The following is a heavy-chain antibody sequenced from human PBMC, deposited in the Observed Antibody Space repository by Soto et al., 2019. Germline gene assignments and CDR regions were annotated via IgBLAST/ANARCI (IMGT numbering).Heavy chain of an antibody. Sequence: PGGSLRLSCADSGFTFTDYGMHWVRQAPGKGLEWVAVISYDGSNKNYADSVKGRFTISRDNSKNTLYLQMNSLRAEDTAVYYCAKDTYYHDSSGYYVFDYWGQGILVTVSS. D-gene: IGHD3-22*01. J-gene: IGHJ4*02. CDR1: GFTFTDYG. CDR3: AKDTYYHDSSGYYVFDY. V-gene: IGHV3-30*18. CDR2: ISYDGSNK.